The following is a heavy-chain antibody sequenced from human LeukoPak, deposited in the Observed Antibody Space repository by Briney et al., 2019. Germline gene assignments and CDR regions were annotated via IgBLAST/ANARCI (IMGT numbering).Heavy chain of an antibody. D-gene: IGHD6-13*01. V-gene: IGHV3-7*01. CDR1: GFTFSSYW. Sequence: GGSLRLSCAASGFTFSSYWMSWVRQAPGKGLEWVANIKQDGSEKYYVDSVKGRFTISRDNAKNSLYLQMNSLRAEDTAVYYCSRDAYIAAAGSYYFDYWGQGTLVSVSS. CDR2: IKQDGSEK. J-gene: IGHJ4*02. CDR3: SRDAYIAAAGSYYFDY.